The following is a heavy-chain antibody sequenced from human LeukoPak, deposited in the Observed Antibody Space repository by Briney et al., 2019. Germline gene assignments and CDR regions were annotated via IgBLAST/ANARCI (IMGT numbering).Heavy chain of an antibody. Sequence: SETLSLTCNVSGGSISSYYRTWIRQPPGKGLEWIGYIYYTGSTNYNPSLKSRVTISVDTSKNQFSLKLSSVTAADTAVYYCAGETGTTSSLDYWGQGTLVIVSS. D-gene: IGHD1-7*01. CDR1: GGSISSYY. CDR3: AGETGTTSSLDY. V-gene: IGHV4-59*01. J-gene: IGHJ4*02. CDR2: IYYTGST.